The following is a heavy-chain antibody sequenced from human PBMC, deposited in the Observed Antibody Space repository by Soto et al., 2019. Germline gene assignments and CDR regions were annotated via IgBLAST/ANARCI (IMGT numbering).Heavy chain of an antibody. CDR1: GGSISTTIYY. Sequence: PSETLSLTCTVSGGSISTTIYYWGWIRQPPGKGLEWIGSIYYSGSTYYNPSLKSRVTISVDTSKNQFSLKLSSVTAADTAVYYCARVWGYYFDYWGQGTLRTVSS. J-gene: IGHJ4*02. CDR3: ARVWGYYFDY. V-gene: IGHV4-39*07. CDR2: IYYSGST. D-gene: IGHD2-21*01.